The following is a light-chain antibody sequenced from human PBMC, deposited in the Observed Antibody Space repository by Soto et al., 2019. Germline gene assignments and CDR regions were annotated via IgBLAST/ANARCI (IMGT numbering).Light chain of an antibody. CDR1: QNINIY. CDR3: QHSYRSPYT. V-gene: IGKV1-39*01. CDR2: GAS. J-gene: IGKJ2*01. Sequence: IQLTQSPSSLSASVGDRVTVTCRASQNINIYLNWYQQKPGTAPTLLIYGASSLQSGVPSRFSGGGSRTAFTLTIRSLQAEDFATYYCQHSYRSPYTFGQGTRLEI.